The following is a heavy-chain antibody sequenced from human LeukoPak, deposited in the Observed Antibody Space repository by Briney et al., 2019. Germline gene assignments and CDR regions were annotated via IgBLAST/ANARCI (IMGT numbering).Heavy chain of an antibody. V-gene: IGHV3-30*18. D-gene: IGHD3-3*01. CDR2: ISYDGSNK. CDR3: AKAPSWRPTYGGMDV. J-gene: IGHJ6*02. CDR1: GFTFSSYG. Sequence: GRSLRLSCVASGFTFSSYGMHWVRQAPGKGLEWVAVISYDGSNKYYADSVKGRFTISRDNSKNTLYLQMNSLRAEDMAVYYCAKAPSWRPTYGGMDVWGQGTTVTVSS.